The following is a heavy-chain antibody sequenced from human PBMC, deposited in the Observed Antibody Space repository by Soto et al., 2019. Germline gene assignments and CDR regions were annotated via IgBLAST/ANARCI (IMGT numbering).Heavy chain of an antibody. CDR1: GYTFTGYY. V-gene: IGHV1-2*02. D-gene: IGHD2-15*01. J-gene: IGHJ5*02. CDR3: ARDMVVAATDNWFDP. CDR2: INPNSGGT. Sequence: ASVQVSCMASGYTFTGYYMHWVRQAPGQGLEWMGWINPNSGGTNYAQKFQGRVTMTRDTSISTAYMELSRLRSDDTAVYYCARDMVVAATDNWFDPWGQGTLVTVSS.